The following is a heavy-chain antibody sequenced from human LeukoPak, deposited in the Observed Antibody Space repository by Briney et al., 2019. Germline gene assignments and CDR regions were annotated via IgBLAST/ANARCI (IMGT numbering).Heavy chain of an antibody. J-gene: IGHJ4*02. V-gene: IGHV4-30-2*01. Sequence: SQTLSLTCTVSGGSISSGGYYWSWIRQPPGKGLEWIGEINHSGSTNYNPSLKSRVTISVDTSKNQFSLKLSSVTAADTAVYYCARAGAARRWGIDYWGQGTLVTVSS. CDR1: GGSISSGGYY. CDR2: INHSGST. CDR3: ARAGAARRWGIDY. D-gene: IGHD6-6*01.